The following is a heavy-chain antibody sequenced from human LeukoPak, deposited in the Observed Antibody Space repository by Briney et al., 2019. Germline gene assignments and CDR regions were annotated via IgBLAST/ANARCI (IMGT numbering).Heavy chain of an antibody. V-gene: IGHV3-23*01. CDR1: GFTFDDYA. CDR2: ISGSGGST. D-gene: IGHD5-18*01. Sequence: GGSLRLSCAASGFTFDDYAMHWVRQAPGKGLEWVSAISGSGGSTYYADSVKGRFTISRDNSKNTLYLQMNSLRAEDTAVYYCAKVDTAMAERLDYWGQGTLVTVSS. J-gene: IGHJ4*02. CDR3: AKVDTAMAERLDY.